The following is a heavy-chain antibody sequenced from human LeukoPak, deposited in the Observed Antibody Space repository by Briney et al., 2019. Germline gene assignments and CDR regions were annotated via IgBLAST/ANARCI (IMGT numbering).Heavy chain of an antibody. D-gene: IGHD3-3*02. CDR2: VKTDGTT. J-gene: IGHJ4*02. CDR3: HPLAYISN. Sequence: PGGSLRLSCEVSGFTFSSRWMQWVRQVPGKGLVWVAVVKTDGTTSYADSVKGRFTASRDNAKSTLHLQMSSLRVEDTAVYYCHPLAYISNWGQGTLVAVSS. V-gene: IGHV3-74*01. CDR1: GFTFSSRW.